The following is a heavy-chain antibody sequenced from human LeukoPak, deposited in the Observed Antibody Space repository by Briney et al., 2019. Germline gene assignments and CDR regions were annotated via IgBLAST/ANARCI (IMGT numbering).Heavy chain of an antibody. CDR2: INHSGST. D-gene: IGHD3-16*01. CDR1: GGSISGYY. V-gene: IGHV4-34*01. Sequence: PSETLSLTCTVSGGSISGYYWSWIRQPPGRGLEWIGEINHSGSTNYNPSLKSRVTISVDTSKNQFSLKLSSVTAADTAVYYCARGRNDYDYVWGSPRVFDYWGQGTLVTVSS. CDR3: ARGRNDYDYVWGSPRVFDY. J-gene: IGHJ4*02.